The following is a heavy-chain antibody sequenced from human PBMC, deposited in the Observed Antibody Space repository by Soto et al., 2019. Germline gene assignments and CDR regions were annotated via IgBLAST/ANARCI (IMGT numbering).Heavy chain of an antibody. J-gene: IGHJ4*02. Sequence: EVQLVESGGGLVQPGGSLKLSCAASGFTFSGSAMHWVRQASGKGLEWVGRIRSKANSYATAYAASVKGRFTISRDDSKNTAYLQMNSLKTEDTAVYYCNIYGGNSGGDYWGQGTLVTVSS. CDR1: GFTFSGSA. CDR3: NIYGGNSGGDY. D-gene: IGHD4-17*01. V-gene: IGHV3-73*02. CDR2: IRSKANSYAT.